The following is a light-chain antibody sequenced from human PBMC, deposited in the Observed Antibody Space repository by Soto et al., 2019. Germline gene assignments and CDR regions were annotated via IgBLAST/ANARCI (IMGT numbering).Light chain of an antibody. CDR1: QSVSKTN. CDR3: QQRSNWPLT. CDR2: GAS. J-gene: IGKJ4*01. Sequence: VVWPQTQGTLSVSPGERATLSCMASQSVSKTNLAWYQQRPGQAPRLLFYGASIRATGIPARFSGSGSGTDFTLTIISLEPEDFAVYYCQQRSNWPLTFGGGTKVDIK. V-gene: IGKV3D-20*02.